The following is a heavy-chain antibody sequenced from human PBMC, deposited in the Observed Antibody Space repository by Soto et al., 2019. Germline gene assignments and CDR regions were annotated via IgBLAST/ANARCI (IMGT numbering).Heavy chain of an antibody. CDR1: GFTFSSYA. D-gene: IGHD1-26*01. J-gene: IGHJ3*02. CDR2: ISYDGSNK. V-gene: IGHV3-30-3*01. CDR3: ARDPIIEWELLSRHDAFDI. Sequence: HPGGSLRLSCAASGFTFSSYAMHWVRQAPGKGLEWVAVISYDGSNKYYADSVKGRFTISRDNSKNTLYLQMNSLRAEDTAVYYCARDPIIEWELLSRHDAFDIWGQGTMVTVSS.